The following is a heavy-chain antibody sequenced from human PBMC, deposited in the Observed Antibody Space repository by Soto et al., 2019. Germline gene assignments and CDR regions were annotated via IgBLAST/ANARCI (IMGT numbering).Heavy chain of an antibody. CDR3: AEDGIRAVRSVSAFLLNRSSDL. J-gene: IGHJ2*01. CDR2: IYYAGST. V-gene: IGHV4-59*08. Sequence: QPPGRGLEWIGFIYYAGSTKYNPSLNSRVTISVDTSKNQFALTVTSVTAADTAFYFQAEDGIRAVRSVSAFLLNRSSDL. D-gene: IGHD2-2*01.